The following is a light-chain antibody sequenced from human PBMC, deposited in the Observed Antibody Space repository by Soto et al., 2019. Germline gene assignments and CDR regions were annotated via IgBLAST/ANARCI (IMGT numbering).Light chain of an antibody. V-gene: IGLV2-14*01. J-gene: IGLJ2*01. CDR3: SSYTSSSNLVV. CDR1: SSDVGGYNY. CDR2: DGS. Sequence: QSALTQPASVSGSPGQSITISCTGTSSDVGGYNYVSWYQQHPGKAPKLMIYDGSNRPSGVSNRFSGSKSGNTASLTISGLQAEDEADYYCSSYTSSSNLVVFGGGTKLTVL.